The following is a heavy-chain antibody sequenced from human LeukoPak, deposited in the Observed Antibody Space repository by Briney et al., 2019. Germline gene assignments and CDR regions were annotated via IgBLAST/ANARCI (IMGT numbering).Heavy chain of an antibody. V-gene: IGHV4-39*01. CDR3: ARRDHGDYEPTGFDP. J-gene: IGHJ5*02. CDR2: IYYSGST. CDR1: GGSISSSSYY. D-gene: IGHD4-17*01. Sequence: SETLSLTCTVSGGSISSSSYYWGWIRQPPGKGLEWIGSIYYSGSTYYNPSLKSRVTISVDTSKNQFSLKLSSVTAADTAVYYCARRDHGDYEPTGFDPWGQGTLVTVSS.